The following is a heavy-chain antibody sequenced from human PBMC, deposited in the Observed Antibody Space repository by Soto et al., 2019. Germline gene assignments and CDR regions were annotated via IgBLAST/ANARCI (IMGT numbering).Heavy chain of an antibody. CDR1: GDSISSNGYL. Sequence: QMQLQESGPGLVKPSQTLSLTCSVSGDSISSNGYLWTWIRQTPGTGLEWIGHISHSATTYSNPSLKSRVTMSVDTSKNQFSLTMKSVTAADTAVYYCASLIRPPGEEMFAVVVFDWGRGILVTVSS. CDR2: ISHSATT. D-gene: IGHD3-3*01. V-gene: IGHV4-30-4*01. CDR3: ASLIRPPGEEMFAVVVFD. J-gene: IGHJ4*02.